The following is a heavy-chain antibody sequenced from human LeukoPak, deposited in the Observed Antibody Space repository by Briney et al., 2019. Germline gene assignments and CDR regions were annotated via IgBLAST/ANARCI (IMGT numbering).Heavy chain of an antibody. D-gene: IGHD3-22*01. CDR2: INHSGST. CDR1: GGSFSGYY. V-gene: IGHV4-34*01. Sequence: SETLSLTCAVYGGSFSGYYWSWLRQPPGKGLEWIGEINHSGSTNYNPSLKSRVTISVDTSKNQFSLKLSSVTAADTAVYYCARGASVNYDSSGYHPIHFDYWGQGTLVTVSS. J-gene: IGHJ4*02. CDR3: ARGASVNYDSSGYHPIHFDY.